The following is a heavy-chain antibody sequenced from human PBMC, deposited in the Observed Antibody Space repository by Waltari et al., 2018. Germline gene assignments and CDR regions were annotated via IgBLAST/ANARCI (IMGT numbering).Heavy chain of an antibody. J-gene: IGHJ4*02. CDR3: ARGGGVTVPGFDF. CDR1: GYTFTAYY. V-gene: IGHV1-2*02. D-gene: IGHD6-19*01. CDR2: VNPDSGGT. Sequence: QVQLVQSGAEVKTPGASVTVSCQAFGYTFTAYYIHWVRQGPGQGLEWIGLVNPDSGGTNYAQNFQGRVTMTRGTSITTVYMELSSLKYEDTAIYYCARGGGVTVPGFDFWGQGNLVTVSS.